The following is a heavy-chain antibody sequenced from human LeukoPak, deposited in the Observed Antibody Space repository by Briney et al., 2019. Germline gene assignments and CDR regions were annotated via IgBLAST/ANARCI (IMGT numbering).Heavy chain of an antibody. V-gene: IGHV3-23*01. J-gene: IGHJ4*02. CDR2: IRGSGGGT. CDR3: ARDLSFGSLDF. Sequence: GGSLRLSCAASGFTFSSNAMSWVRQAPGKGLEWVSAIRGSGGGTYYADSVKGRFTISRDNSKNTLNLQMNSLRVEDTAMFYCARDLSFGSLDFRGQGTLVTVSS. CDR1: GFTFSSNA. D-gene: IGHD1-26*01.